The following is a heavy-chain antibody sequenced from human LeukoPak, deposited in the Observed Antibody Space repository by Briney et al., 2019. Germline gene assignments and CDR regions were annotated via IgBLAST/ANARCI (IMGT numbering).Heavy chain of an antibody. CDR3: AREGDYYDSSGYYYVYFDY. D-gene: IGHD3-22*01. J-gene: IGHJ4*02. V-gene: IGHV1-2*02. CDR2: INPNSGGT. CDR1: GYTFTGYY. Sequence: ASVKVSCKASGYTFTGYYMHWVRQAPGQGLEWMRWINPNSGGTNYAQKFQGRVTMTRDTSISTAYMELSRLRADDTAVYYCAREGDYYDSSGYYYVYFDYWGQGTLVTVSS.